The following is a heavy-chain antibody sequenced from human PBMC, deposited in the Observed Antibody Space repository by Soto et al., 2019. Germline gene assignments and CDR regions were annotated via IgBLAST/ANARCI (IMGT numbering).Heavy chain of an antibody. CDR2: ISAYNGNT. Sequence: GASVKVSCKASGYTFTSYGISWVRQAPGQGLEWMGWISAYNGNTNYAQKLQGRVTMTTDTSTSTAYMELRSLRSDDTAVYYCARDLSSWFGELLTYGMDVWGQGTTVTVSS. D-gene: IGHD3-10*01. V-gene: IGHV1-18*01. CDR1: GYTFTSYG. CDR3: ARDLSSWFGELLTYGMDV. J-gene: IGHJ6*02.